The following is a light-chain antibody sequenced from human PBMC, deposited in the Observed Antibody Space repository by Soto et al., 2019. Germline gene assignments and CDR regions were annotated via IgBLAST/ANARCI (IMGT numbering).Light chain of an antibody. CDR3: QSYDSRLSAYV. CDR1: SSNIGAGYD. V-gene: IGLV1-40*01. J-gene: IGLJ1*01. Sequence: QSVLTQPPSVSVAPGQRVTISCTGSSSNIGAGYDVHWYLQVPGTAPKLLVYTHNNRPSGVPDRFSGSTSGTSASLAITGLQSEDEADYYCQSYDSRLSAYVFGTGTKVTVL. CDR2: THN.